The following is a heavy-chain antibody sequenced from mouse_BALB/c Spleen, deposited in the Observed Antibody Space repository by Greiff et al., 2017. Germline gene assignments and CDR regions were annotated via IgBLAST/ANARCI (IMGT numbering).Heavy chain of an antibody. J-gene: IGHJ4*01. D-gene: IGHD1-2*01. V-gene: IGHV5-6-5*01. CDR1: GFTFSSYA. CDR2: ISSGGST. Sequence: VQLKESGGGLVKPGGSLKLSCAASGFTFSSYAMSWVRQTPEKRLEWVASISSGGSTYYPDSVKGRFTISRDNARNILYLQMSSLRSEDTAMYYCAREGGLLRLRGAMDYWGQGTSVTVSS. CDR3: AREGGLLRLRGAMDY.